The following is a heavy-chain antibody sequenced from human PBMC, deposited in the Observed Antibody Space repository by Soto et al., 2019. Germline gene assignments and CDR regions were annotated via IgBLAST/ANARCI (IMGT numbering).Heavy chain of an antibody. CDR2: MNPNSGNT. Sequence: QVKLVQSGAEVKKPGASVKVSCKASGYTFTSYDINWVRQATGQGLEWMGWMNPNSGNTGYAQKFQGRVTMTKNTSVSTAYMELSSLRSADTTVYCCARERTGTTSMDVWGQGTTVTVSS. CDR3: ARERTGTTSMDV. J-gene: IGHJ6*02. V-gene: IGHV1-8*01. D-gene: IGHD1-1*01. CDR1: GYTFTSYD.